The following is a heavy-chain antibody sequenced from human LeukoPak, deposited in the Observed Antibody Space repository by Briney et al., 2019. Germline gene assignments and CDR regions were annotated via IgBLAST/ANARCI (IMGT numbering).Heavy chain of an antibody. Sequence: GGSLRLSCAASGFTFDDYAMHWVRQAPGKGLEWVSGISWNSGSIGYADSVKGRFTISRDNAKNSLYLQMNSLRAEDTALYYWQKKDISGYYFDYWGQGPMVTVFS. D-gene: IGHD3-22*01. CDR2: ISWNSGSI. V-gene: IGHV3-9*01. CDR1: GFTFDDYA. J-gene: IGHJ4*02. CDR3: QKKDISGYYFDY.